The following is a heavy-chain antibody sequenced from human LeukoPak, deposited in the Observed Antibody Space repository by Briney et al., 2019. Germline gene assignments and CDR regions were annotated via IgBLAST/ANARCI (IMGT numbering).Heavy chain of an antibody. V-gene: IGHV5-51*01. CDR2: VYPGGSDT. D-gene: IGHD3-10*01. Sequence: GESLKISCKGSGYSFTSFWIGWVRQMPGKGLEWMGIVYPGGSDTRYSPSFQGQVTISADKSISTAYLQWSSLKASDTAMYYCARRYYASGSFVFDYWGQGTLVTVSS. CDR1: GYSFTSFW. CDR3: ARRYYASGSFVFDY. J-gene: IGHJ4*02.